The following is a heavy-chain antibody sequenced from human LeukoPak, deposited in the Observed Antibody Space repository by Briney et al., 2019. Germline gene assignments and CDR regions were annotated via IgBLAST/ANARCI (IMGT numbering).Heavy chain of an antibody. V-gene: IGHV3-48*03. CDR2: ISTSGSTI. CDR3: ARGAMHVFDY. CDR1: GFTFSDYE. Sequence: PGGSLRLSCAASGFTFSDYEINWVRQAPGKGLEWVSCISTSGSTIYYADSVKGRFTISRDNAKNSLFLQMNTLTVEDTAVYYCARGAMHVFDYWGQGTPVTVSS. J-gene: IGHJ4*02. D-gene: IGHD2-2*01.